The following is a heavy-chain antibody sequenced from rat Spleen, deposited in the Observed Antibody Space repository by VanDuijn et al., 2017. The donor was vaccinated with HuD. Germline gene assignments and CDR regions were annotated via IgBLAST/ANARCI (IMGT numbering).Heavy chain of an antibody. CDR3: TRSYGGYTSNWFPY. CDR2: IWGNGNT. Sequence: QVHLKESGPGRVQPSQTLSLTCTVSGFSLSRHGVIWVRQPPGKGLEWMGVIWGNGNTNYTSGLKSRLSISRDTSKSQVFLKMNSLQTDDTAIYFCTRSYGGYTSNWFPYWGQGTLVTVSS. D-gene: IGHD1-11*01. CDR1: GFSLSRHG. J-gene: IGHJ3*01. V-gene: IGHV2-13*01.